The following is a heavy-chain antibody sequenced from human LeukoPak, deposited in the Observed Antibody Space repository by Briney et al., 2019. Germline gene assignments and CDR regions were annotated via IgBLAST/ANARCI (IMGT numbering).Heavy chain of an antibody. D-gene: IGHD2-2*03. CDR1: GFTLSFYG. Sequence: GGSLRLSCAASGFTLSFYGMHWVRQAPGKGLEWVAVISYDGSHKHYADSVKGRLTISRDNSMSTLYLQLRSLRAEDKAAYYCAKDGYCSGTSCYPNHFDYWGPGTLVTVSS. J-gene: IGHJ4*02. V-gene: IGHV3-30*18. CDR3: AKDGYCSGTSCYPNHFDY. CDR2: ISYDGSHK.